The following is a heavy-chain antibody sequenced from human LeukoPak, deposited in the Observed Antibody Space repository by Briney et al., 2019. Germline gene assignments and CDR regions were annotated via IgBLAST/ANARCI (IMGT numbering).Heavy chain of an antibody. CDR3: AKIGVIGNWYYDV. CDR2: ISGGSDYT. D-gene: IGHD3-10*01. J-gene: IGHJ2*01. CDR1: GFSFSSYS. V-gene: IGHV3-23*01. Sequence: GGSLRLSCAASGFSFSSYSMNWVRQAPWKGPEWVSSISGGSDYTFYADSVKGRFTISRDNSKNTLYLQMNSLRAGDTAIYHCAKIGVIGNWYYDVWGRGTLVTVSS.